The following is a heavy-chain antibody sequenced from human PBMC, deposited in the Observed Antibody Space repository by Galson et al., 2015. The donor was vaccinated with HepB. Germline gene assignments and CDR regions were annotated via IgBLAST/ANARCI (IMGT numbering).Heavy chain of an antibody. J-gene: IGHJ6*02. CDR3: ARDQYSDSSGYGGRLLQETSYGMDV. CDR2: INAGNGDT. Sequence: SVKVSCKASGYTFTSYAMHWVRQAPGQCLEWMGWINAGNGDTNHSQKFQGRVTITRDTSASTAYMELSSLRSEDTAVYYCARDQYSDSSGYGGRLLQETSYGMDVWGQGTTVTVSS. V-gene: IGHV1-3*01. D-gene: IGHD3-22*01. CDR1: GYTFTSYA.